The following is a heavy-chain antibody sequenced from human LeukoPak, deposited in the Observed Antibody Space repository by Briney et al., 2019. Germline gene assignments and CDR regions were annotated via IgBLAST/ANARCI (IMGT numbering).Heavy chain of an antibody. V-gene: IGHV1-46*01. CDR2: INPSGGST. J-gene: IGHJ4*02. D-gene: IGHD3-22*01. CDR3: ARGDVDSSSYYYFDY. Sequence: ASVKVSCKASGYTFTSYYIHWVRQAPGQGLEWMGIINPSGGSTTYAQNFQGRVTMTRDTSTSTVYMELSSLRSEDTAVYYCARGDVDSSSYYYFDYWGQGTLVTVSS. CDR1: GYTFTSYY.